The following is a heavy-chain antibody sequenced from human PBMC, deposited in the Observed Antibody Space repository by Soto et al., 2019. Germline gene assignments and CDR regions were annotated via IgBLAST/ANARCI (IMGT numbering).Heavy chain of an antibody. CDR2: IIPILGIA. V-gene: IGHV1-69*02. D-gene: IGHD4-17*01. CDR3: ARLSLPDYGDYGDY. J-gene: IGHJ4*02. CDR1: GGTFSSYT. Sequence: SVKVSCKASGGTFSSYTISWVRQAPGQGLEWMGRIIPILGIANYAQKFQGRVTITADKSTSTAYMELSSLRSEDTAVYYCARLSLPDYGDYGDYWGQGTLVTVSS.